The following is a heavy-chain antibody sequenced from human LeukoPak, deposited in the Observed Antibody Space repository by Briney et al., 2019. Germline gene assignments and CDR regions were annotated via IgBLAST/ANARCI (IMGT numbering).Heavy chain of an antibody. Sequence: GASVKVSCKASGYTFTGYYMHWVRQAPGQGLEWMGWINPNSGGTNYAQKFQGRVTMTRDTSISTAYMELSRLRSDDTAVYYCARELYSSSWGYDAFDIWGQGTMVTVSS. CDR2: INPNSGGT. CDR3: ARELYSSSWGYDAFDI. D-gene: IGHD6-13*01. J-gene: IGHJ3*02. V-gene: IGHV1-2*02. CDR1: GYTFTGYY.